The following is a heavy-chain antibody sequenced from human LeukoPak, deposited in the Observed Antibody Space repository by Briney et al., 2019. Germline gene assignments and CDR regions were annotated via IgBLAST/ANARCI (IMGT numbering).Heavy chain of an antibody. J-gene: IGHJ6*03. CDR2: IRFDGSNQ. CDR1: GFTFSSYG. D-gene: IGHD6-6*01. Sequence: GGSLRLSCAASGFTFSSYGMHWVRQAPGKGLEWVAFIRFDGSNQYYAEPVKGRFTISRDNSKNTLYLQMNSLRAEDTAVYYCAKGGSSAGYYYYYMDVWGKGTTVTVSS. V-gene: IGHV3-30*02. CDR3: AKGGSSAGYYYYYMDV.